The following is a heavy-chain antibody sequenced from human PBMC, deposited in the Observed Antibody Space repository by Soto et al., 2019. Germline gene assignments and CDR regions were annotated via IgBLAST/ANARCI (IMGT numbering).Heavy chain of an antibody. CDR3: AREFRNYASSVAY. CDR2: INAGNGKT. D-gene: IGHD3-22*01. CDR1: GYVFSSYT. Sequence: QVQLVQSGAEVKMSGASVKVSCKASGYVFSSYTLHWVRQAPGQRLEWMGWINAGNGKTKYAQMFQDRVTMSRDTSANTVYMELNSLRSEDTAVYYCAREFRNYASSVAYWGQGTLVFVSS. V-gene: IGHV1-3*01. J-gene: IGHJ4*02.